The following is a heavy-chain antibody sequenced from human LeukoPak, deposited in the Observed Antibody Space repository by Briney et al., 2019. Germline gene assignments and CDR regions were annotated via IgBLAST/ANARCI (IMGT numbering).Heavy chain of an antibody. V-gene: IGHV3-48*01. CDR1: GFTFSSYS. CDR2: ISSSSSTI. J-gene: IGHJ4*02. D-gene: IGHD1-1*01. Sequence: GGSLRLSCAASGFTFSSYSMNWVRQAPGKGLEWVSYISSSSSTIYYADSVKGRFTISRDNAKNSLYLQMNSLTAEDTAMYYCTKDEGRLITNRYRQYWGQGTPVTVSS. CDR3: TKDEGRLITNRYRQY.